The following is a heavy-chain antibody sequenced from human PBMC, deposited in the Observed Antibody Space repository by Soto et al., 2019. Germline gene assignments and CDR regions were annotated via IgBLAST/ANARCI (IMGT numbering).Heavy chain of an antibody. D-gene: IGHD1-1*01. CDR3: VRGPGSLRP. CDR1: GDSVSSNSAA. CDR2: TYYRSKWYR. J-gene: IGHJ5*02. Sequence: QVQLQQSGPGLVKPSQTLSLTCAISGDSVSSNSAAWNWIRLSPSRGLEWLGRTYYRSKWYRSYALSVRSRISIDPDTSKNQFSLQLNSVTPDDTAVYYCVRGPGSLRPWRQGTLFTVSS. V-gene: IGHV6-1*01.